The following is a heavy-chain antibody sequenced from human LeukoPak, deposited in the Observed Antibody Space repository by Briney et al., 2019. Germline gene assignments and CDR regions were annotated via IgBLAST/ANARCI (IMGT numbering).Heavy chain of an antibody. CDR1: GGSISSYY. CDR3: ARDQAVTTPDYGMDV. V-gene: IGHV4-4*07. Sequence: SETLSLTCTVSGGSISSYYWSWIRQPAGKGLEWIGRIYTSGSTNYNPSLKSRVTMSLDTSKNQFSLKLTSVTAADTAVYYCARDQAVTTPDYGMDVWGQGTTVTVSS. CDR2: IYTSGST. J-gene: IGHJ6*02. D-gene: IGHD4-17*01.